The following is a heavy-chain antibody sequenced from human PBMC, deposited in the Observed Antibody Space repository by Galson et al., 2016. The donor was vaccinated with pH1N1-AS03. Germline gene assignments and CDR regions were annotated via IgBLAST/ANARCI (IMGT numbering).Heavy chain of an antibody. CDR3: TAVSADYDTSSFDPLIDY. J-gene: IGHJ4*02. D-gene: IGHD2-2*01. CDR1: GYTFTSYG. CDR2: ISAYNGNT. V-gene: IGHV1-18*04. Sequence: SVKVSCKASGYTFTSYGITWVRQAPGQGLEWMGWISAYNGNTNYGQKVQGRVTLTTDTSSDTAFMELSSLRSDDSAVYYCTAVSADYDTSSFDPLIDYWGQGTLVTVSS.